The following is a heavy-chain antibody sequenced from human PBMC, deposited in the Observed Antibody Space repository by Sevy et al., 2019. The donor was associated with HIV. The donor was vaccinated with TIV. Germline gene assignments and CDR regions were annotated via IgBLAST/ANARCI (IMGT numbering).Heavy chain of an antibody. Sequence: GGSLRLSCAASGFTFSSYSVNWVRQAPGKGLEWVSSISSSSYIYYADSVKGRFTISRDNAKNSLYLQMNSLRAEDTAVYYCARDKATVTSTEYFQHWGQGTLVTVSS. J-gene: IGHJ1*01. CDR3: ARDKATVTSTEYFQH. CDR1: GFTFSSYS. CDR2: ISSSSYI. D-gene: IGHD4-17*01. V-gene: IGHV3-21*01.